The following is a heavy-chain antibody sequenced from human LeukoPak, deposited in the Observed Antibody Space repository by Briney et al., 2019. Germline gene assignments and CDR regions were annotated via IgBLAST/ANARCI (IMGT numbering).Heavy chain of an antibody. CDR1: GGSISSYY. J-gene: IGHJ4*02. CDR3: ARVSRGNSGRANFDY. V-gene: IGHV4-59*01. Sequence: SETLSLTCTVSGGSISSYYWSWIRQPPGKGLEWIGYIYYSGSTNYNPSLKSRVTISLDTSKNQFSLKLSSVTAADTAMYYCARVSRGNSGRANFDYRGQGTLVTVSS. D-gene: IGHD4-23*01. CDR2: IYYSGST.